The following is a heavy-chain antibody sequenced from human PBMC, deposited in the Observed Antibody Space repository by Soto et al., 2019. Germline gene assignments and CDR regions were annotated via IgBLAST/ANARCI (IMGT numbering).Heavy chain of an antibody. CDR2: IWYDGGKK. V-gene: IGHV3-33*01. CDR3: TRARDGAAGRLIDY. CDR1: GFIFSAYG. D-gene: IGHD6-13*01. Sequence: QVQLLESGGGVVQPGGSLRLSCAASGFIFSAYGMNWVRQAPGKGLEWVAVIWYDGGKKFYADSVKGRFAISRDNSKNTLYLQMNSLGVEATAVYYCTRARDGAAGRLIDYGGQGTLVTVSS. J-gene: IGHJ4*02.